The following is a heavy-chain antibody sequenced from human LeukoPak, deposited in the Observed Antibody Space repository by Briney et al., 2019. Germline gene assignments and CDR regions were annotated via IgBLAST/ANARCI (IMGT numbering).Heavy chain of an antibody. V-gene: IGHV4-34*01. J-gene: IGHJ5*02. D-gene: IGHD4-11*01. CDR3: ARLDYSNYPNWFDP. Sequence: SETLSLTCAVYGGSFSGYYWSWIRQPPGKGLEWIGEINHSGSTYYNPSLKSRVTISVDTSKNQFSLKLSSVTAADTAVYYCARLDYSNYPNWFDPWGQGTLVTVSS. CDR1: GGSFSGYY. CDR2: INHSGST.